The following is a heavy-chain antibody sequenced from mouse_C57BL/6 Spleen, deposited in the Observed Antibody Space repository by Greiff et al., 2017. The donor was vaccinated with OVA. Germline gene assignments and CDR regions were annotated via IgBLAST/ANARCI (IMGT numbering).Heavy chain of an antibody. J-gene: IGHJ1*03. Sequence: QVQLQQPGAELVRPGTSVKLSCKASGYTFTSYWMHWVKQRPGQGLEWIGVIDPSDSYTNYNQKFKGKATLTVDTSSSTAYMQLSSLTSEDSAVYYCARWDSKKGYWYFDVWGTGTTVTVSS. V-gene: IGHV1-59*01. CDR2: IDPSDSYT. D-gene: IGHD2-5*01. CDR1: GYTFTSYW. CDR3: ARWDSKKGYWYFDV.